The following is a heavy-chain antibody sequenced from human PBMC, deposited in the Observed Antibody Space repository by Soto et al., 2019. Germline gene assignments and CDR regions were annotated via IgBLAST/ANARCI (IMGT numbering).Heavy chain of an antibody. J-gene: IGHJ4*02. CDR2: INHSGST. V-gene: IGHV4-34*01. CDR1: GGSFSGYY. Sequence: PSETLSLTCAVYGGSFSGYYWSWIRQPPGKGLEWIGEINHSGSTNYNPSLKSRVTISVDTSKNQFSLKLSSVTAADTAVYYCAITGYSSSWQIPYFDYWGQGTLVTVSS. CDR3: AITGYSSSWQIPYFDY. D-gene: IGHD6-13*01.